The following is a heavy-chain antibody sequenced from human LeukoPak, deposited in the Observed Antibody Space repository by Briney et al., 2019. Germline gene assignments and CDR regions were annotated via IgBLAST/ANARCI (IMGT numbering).Heavy chain of an antibody. Sequence: SETLSLTCTVSGGSISSYYWSWIRQPAGKGLEWIGRIYTSGSTNYNPSLKGRVTMSVDTSKNQFSLKLSSVTAADTAVYYCARENYYDSSGYQVYWYFDLWGRGTLVTVSS. D-gene: IGHD3-22*01. CDR2: IYTSGST. J-gene: IGHJ2*01. V-gene: IGHV4-4*07. CDR1: GGSISSYY. CDR3: ARENYYDSSGYQVYWYFDL.